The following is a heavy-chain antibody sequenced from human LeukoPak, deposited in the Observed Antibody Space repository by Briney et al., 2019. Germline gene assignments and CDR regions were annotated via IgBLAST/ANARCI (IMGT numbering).Heavy chain of an antibody. Sequence: SETLSLTCAVYGGSFSGYQWSWIRQPPGKGLEWIGEINHSGSTSYNPSLKSRVTISVDTTKNQFSLRLASVTAADTAMYWCARGKSVWGTYPYTKDNHYYYYLMDVWGQGTTGIVSS. D-gene: IGHD3-16*01. J-gene: IGHJ6*02. CDR1: GGSFSGYQ. CDR2: INHSGST. CDR3: ARGKSVWGTYPYTKDNHYYYYLMDV. V-gene: IGHV4-34*01.